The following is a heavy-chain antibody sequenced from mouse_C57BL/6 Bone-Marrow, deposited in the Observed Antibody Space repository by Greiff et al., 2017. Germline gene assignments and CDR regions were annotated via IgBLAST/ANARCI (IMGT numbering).Heavy chain of an antibody. Sequence: QVQLQQSGAELARPGASVKLSCKASGYTFTSYGISWVKQRTGQGLEWIGEIYPRSGTTYYNEKFKGKATLTADKSSSPAYMELRILPSEDSAVYFCGGKHQLGWEVQAMDYGGQGTSVTVS. CDR1: GYTFTSYG. CDR3: GGKHQLGWEVQAMDY. D-gene: IGHD3-3*01. J-gene: IGHJ4*01. CDR2: IYPRSGTT. V-gene: IGHV1-81*01.